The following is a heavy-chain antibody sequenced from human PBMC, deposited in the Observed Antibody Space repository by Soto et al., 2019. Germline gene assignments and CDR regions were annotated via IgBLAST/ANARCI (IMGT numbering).Heavy chain of an antibody. D-gene: IGHD6-19*01. CDR2: ISSSSSYI. V-gene: IGHV3-21*01. J-gene: IGHJ6*02. Sequence: GGSLRLSCAASGFTFTSYSINWVRQAPGKGLEWVSSISSSSSYIYYADSVKGRFTISRDNAKNSLYLQMNSLRAEDKAVYYCARDGIYNSSGWYVRLTTYYYYYGMDVWGQGTTVTVSS. CDR1: GFTFTSYS. CDR3: ARDGIYNSSGWYVRLTTYYYYYGMDV.